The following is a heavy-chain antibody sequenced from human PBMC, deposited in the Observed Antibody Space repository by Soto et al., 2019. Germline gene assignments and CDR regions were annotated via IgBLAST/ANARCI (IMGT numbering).Heavy chain of an antibody. CDR1: GFTFDDYA. V-gene: IGHV3-9*01. CDR2: INWNSGSI. CDR3: ARDTTASVTTYFDY. Sequence: EVQLVESGGVLVQPGRSLRLSCAASGFTFDDYAMHWVRQAPGKGLEWVSSINWNSGSIVYADSVKGRFTISRDNXXNSLYLQMNSLRAEDTALYYCARDTTASVTTYFDYWGQGTLVTVSS. J-gene: IGHJ4*02. D-gene: IGHD4-4*01.